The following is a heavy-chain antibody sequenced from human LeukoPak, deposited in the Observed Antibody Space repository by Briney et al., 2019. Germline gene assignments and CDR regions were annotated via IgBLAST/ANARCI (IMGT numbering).Heavy chain of an antibody. V-gene: IGHV3-23*01. J-gene: IGHJ4*02. D-gene: IGHD4-17*01. Sequence: SGGSLRLSCVASGFTFSSYAMNWVRQAPGKGLECVSYIRGDTSTEYAEYVRGRFTISRDDAKNTVYLQMNSPRVEDTSVYYCARRRGGYGDGDFDYWGQGTLVTVSS. CDR3: ARRRGGYGDGDFDY. CDR1: GFTFSSYA. CDR2: IRGDTST.